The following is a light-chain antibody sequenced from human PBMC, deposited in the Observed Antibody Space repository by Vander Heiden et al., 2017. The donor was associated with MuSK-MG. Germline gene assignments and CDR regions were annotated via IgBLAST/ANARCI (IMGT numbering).Light chain of an antibody. CDR3: QQRSNWPLT. Sequence: EIVLTQYPATLSLSPGERATLSCRASQSVSSYLAWYQQKPGQAPRHLIYDAANMATGIPARFSGSGFGTDFTLTISSLEPVDFAVYYCQQRSNWPLTFGGGTKVEIK. CDR1: QSVSSY. V-gene: IGKV3-11*01. J-gene: IGKJ4*01. CDR2: DAA.